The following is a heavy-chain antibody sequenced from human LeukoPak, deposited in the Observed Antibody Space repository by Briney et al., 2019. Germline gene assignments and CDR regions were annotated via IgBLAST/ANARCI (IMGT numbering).Heavy chain of an antibody. CDR1: GGSISSYY. J-gene: IGHJ6*02. V-gene: IGHV4-59*01. CDR2: IYYSGST. D-gene: IGHD3-9*01. Sequence: SETLSLTCTVSGGSISSYYWSWIRQPPGKGLEWIGYIYYSGSTNYNPSLKSRVTISVDTSKNQFSLKLSSVTAADTAVYYCAGTYYDILTGSEGAYYYYGMDVWGQGTTVTVSS. CDR3: AGTYYDILTGSEGAYYYYGMDV.